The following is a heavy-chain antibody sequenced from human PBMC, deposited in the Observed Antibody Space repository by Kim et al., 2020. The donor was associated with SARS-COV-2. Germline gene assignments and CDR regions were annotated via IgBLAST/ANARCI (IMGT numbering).Heavy chain of an antibody. D-gene: IGHD6-13*01. V-gene: IGHV3-7*03. CDR2: IKQDGGEK. CDR3: ARDGVAPGLYFDY. Sequence: GGSLRLSCAVSGFIFTDYWMNWVRQAPGKGLEWVASIKQDGGEKYYGDSVKGRFIISRDNAKNSLYLQMNSLRADDTALYYCARDGVAPGLYFDYWGQGALVTLSS. J-gene: IGHJ4*02. CDR1: GFIFTDYW.